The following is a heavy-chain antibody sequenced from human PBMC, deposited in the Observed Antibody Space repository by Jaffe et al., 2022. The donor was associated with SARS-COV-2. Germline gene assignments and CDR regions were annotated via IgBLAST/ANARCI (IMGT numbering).Heavy chain of an antibody. CDR2: IYYSGST. D-gene: IGHD2-21*02. CDR1: GGSISSSSYY. Sequence: QLQLQESGPGLVKPSETLSLTCTVSGGSISSSSYYWGWIRQPPGKGLEWIGSIYYSGSTYYNPSLKSRVTISVDTSKNQFSLKLSSVTAADTAVYYCARVVAPAIGYYYYYMDVWGKGTTVTVSS. V-gene: IGHV4-39*01. CDR3: ARVVAPAIGYYYYYMDV. J-gene: IGHJ6*03.